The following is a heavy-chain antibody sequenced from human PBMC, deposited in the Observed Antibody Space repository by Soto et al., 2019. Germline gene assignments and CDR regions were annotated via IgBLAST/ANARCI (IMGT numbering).Heavy chain of an antibody. CDR1: GFTFSNYA. D-gene: IGHD1-26*01. CDR3: ARDVESGSSQYYYYYYSMDV. Sequence: LRLSCAASGFTFSNYAMHWVRQAPGKGLEWVAVISYDGSNRYYADSVKGRFTISRDNSKNTLYLQMNSLRAEDTAVYYCARDVESGSSQYYYYYYSMDVWGQGTTVTVSS. CDR2: ISYDGSNR. V-gene: IGHV3-30-3*01. J-gene: IGHJ6*02.